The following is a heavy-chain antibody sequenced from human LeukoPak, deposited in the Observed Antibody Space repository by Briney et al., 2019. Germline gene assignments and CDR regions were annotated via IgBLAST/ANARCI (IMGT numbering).Heavy chain of an antibody. D-gene: IGHD6-6*01. V-gene: IGHV4-4*07. Sequence: SETLSLTCTVSGGSISSYYWSWIRQPAGKGLEWIGRIYTSGSTNYNPSFKSRVTMSVDTSKSQFSLKLSSVTAADTAVYYCARVGSIAARPVGAGYFDYWGQGTLVTVSS. CDR2: IYTSGST. CDR3: ARVGSIAARPVGAGYFDY. J-gene: IGHJ4*02. CDR1: GGSISSYY.